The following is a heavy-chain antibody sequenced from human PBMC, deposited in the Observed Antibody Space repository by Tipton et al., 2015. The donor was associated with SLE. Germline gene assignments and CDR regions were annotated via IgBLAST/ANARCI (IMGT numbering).Heavy chain of an antibody. CDR3: AKGKSGSYRDVFNI. V-gene: IGHV5-51*03. CDR1: GFTFTSYW. D-gene: IGHD3-10*01. J-gene: IGHJ3*02. CDR2: TYPGDSDT. Sequence: QSGAEVKKPGESLKISCKGSGFTFTSYWIGWVRQLPGKGLEWMGITYPGDSDTRYSLSFQGQVTISADKSITTAYLQWSSLKASHTAMYYCAKGKSGSYRDVFNIWGQGTMVTVSS.